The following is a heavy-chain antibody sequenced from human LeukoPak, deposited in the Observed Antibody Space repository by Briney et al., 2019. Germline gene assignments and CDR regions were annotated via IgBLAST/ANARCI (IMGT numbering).Heavy chain of an antibody. CDR1: GYTFTGYY. D-gene: IGHD3-3*01. J-gene: IGHJ5*02. CDR2: INPNSGGT. CDR3: ARDWSRSSSPAYWFDP. Sequence: ASVTVSCKACGYTFTGYYMHWVRQAPGQGGEGVGWINPNSGGTNYAQKFQGRVTITRDTAISTAYMELSRLRSDHTAAYYCARDWSRSSSPAYWFDPSGQGTLVSVSS. V-gene: IGHV1-2*02.